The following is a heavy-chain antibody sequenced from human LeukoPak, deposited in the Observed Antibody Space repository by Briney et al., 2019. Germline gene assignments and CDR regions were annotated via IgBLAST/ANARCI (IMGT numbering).Heavy chain of an antibody. J-gene: IGHJ4*02. CDR1: GYRFSSYW. V-gene: IGHV5-10-1*01. Sequence: GESLRISCKGSGYRFSSYWIIWVRQMPGKGLEWMGRIDPSDSYTNCSPSFQGHVTMSLDKSISTAYLQWSSLKASDTAMYYCARPGSGWHTLDYWGQGTLVSVSS. CDR3: ARPGSGWHTLDY. CDR2: IDPSDSYT. D-gene: IGHD6-19*01.